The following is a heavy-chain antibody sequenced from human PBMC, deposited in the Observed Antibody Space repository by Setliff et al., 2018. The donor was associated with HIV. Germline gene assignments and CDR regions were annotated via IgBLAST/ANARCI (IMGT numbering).Heavy chain of an antibody. D-gene: IGHD3-10*01. Sequence: SETLSLTCAFNGGSFSGDYWMWIRQSPGEGLEWIGEINHSGNTNYNPSLKSRVTMSGDKSKNQFSLNLTSVTAADTAVYFCARGLGRGSGTYYNPPGYWGPGTLVTVSS. CDR3: ARGLGRGSGTYYNPPGY. CDR2: INHSGNT. V-gene: IGHV4-34*01. CDR1: GGSFSGDY. J-gene: IGHJ4*02.